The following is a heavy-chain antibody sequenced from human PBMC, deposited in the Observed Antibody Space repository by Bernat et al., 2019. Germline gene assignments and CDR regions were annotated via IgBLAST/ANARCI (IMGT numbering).Heavy chain of an antibody. D-gene: IGHD2-2*01. J-gene: IGHJ3*02. Sequence: QVQLVESGGGVVQPGRSLRLSCAASGFTFSSYAMHWVRQAPGKGLEWVAVIWYDGSNKYYADSVKGRFTISRDNSKNTLYLQMNSLRAEDTAVYYCARAKELGYCSSTSCPYAFDIWGQGTMVTVSS. CDR1: GFTFSSYA. CDR3: ARAKELGYCSSTSCPYAFDI. CDR2: IWYDGSNK. V-gene: IGHV3-33*08.